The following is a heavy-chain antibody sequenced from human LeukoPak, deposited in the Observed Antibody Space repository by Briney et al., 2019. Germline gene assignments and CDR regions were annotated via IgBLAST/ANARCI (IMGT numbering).Heavy chain of an antibody. Sequence: GGSLRLSCAASGFTFSNYAIHWVRQAPGKGLEWVAVISYDGGNKYYADSVKGRFTISRDNARNLLSLQMNSLRAEDTAVYYCARGDPIYDFWSGGDYWGQGSLVTVSS. CDR2: ISYDGGNK. CDR1: GFTFSNYA. D-gene: IGHD3-3*01. V-gene: IGHV3-30*04. CDR3: ARGDPIYDFWSGGDY. J-gene: IGHJ4*02.